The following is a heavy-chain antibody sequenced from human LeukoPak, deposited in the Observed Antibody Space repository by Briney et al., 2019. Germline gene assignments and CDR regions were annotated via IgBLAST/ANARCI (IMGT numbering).Heavy chain of an antibody. CDR1: GYTFTSYY. V-gene: IGHV1-46*01. CDR3: ASSLAVAGPRDY. J-gene: IGHJ4*02. CDR2: INPSGGST. Sequence: ASVKVSCKASGYTFTSYYTHWVRQAPGQGLEWMGIINPSGGSTSYAQKFQGRVTMTRDTSTSTVYMELSSLRSEDTAVYYCASSLAVAGPRDYWGQGTLVTVSS. D-gene: IGHD6-19*01.